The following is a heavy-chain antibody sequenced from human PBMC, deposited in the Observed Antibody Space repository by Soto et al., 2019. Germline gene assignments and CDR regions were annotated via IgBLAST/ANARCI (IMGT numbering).Heavy chain of an antibody. V-gene: IGHV6-1*01. Sequence: SQTLSLTCAISGGSVSSNTASWNWIRQSPSRGLEWLGRTYFRSKWYNDYAVSVKSRIIINPDTSNNQFSLQLNSVTPEDTAVYFCAKGDNLGPKTGYAFDPWGQGIMVT. CDR2: TYFRSKWYN. J-gene: IGHJ5*02. D-gene: IGHD5-12*01. CDR3: AKGDNLGPKTGYAFDP. CDR1: GGSVSSNTAS.